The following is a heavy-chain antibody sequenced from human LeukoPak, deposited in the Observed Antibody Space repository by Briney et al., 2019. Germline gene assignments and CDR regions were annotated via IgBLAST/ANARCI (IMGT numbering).Heavy chain of an antibody. CDR1: GGSISSSSYY. CDR3: ARLTALGYSGSSQ. J-gene: IGHJ4*02. CDR2: LYYSGST. V-gene: IGHV4-39*01. D-gene: IGHD1-26*01. Sequence: SETLSLICTVSGGSISSSSYYWGWIRQPPGEGLEWIGGLYYSGSTYYNPSLKSRVTISVDTSKNQFSLKLSSVTAADTAVYYCARLTALGYSGSSQWGLGTLVTVSS.